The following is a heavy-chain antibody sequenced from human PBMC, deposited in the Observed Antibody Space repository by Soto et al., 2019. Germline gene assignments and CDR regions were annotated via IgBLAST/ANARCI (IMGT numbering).Heavy chain of an antibody. J-gene: IGHJ4*02. V-gene: IGHV3-7*03. Sequence: GGSLRLSCAASGFTFTTYWVTWVRQAPGKGLEWVANINQDGSEKNYVDSVKGRFTISRDNAKNSVYLQMNSLRADDTAVYYCAREGDQYCSGGSCDLDYWGQGTVVTVSS. CDR3: AREGDQYCSGGSCDLDY. CDR2: INQDGSEK. CDR1: GFTFTTYW. D-gene: IGHD2-15*01.